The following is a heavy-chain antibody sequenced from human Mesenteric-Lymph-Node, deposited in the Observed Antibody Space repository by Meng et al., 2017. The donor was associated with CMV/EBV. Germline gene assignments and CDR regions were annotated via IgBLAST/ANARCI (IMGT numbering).Heavy chain of an antibody. V-gene: IGHV5-51*07. D-gene: IGHD1-7*01. CDR3: ARLAGTTRGFFDW. CDR1: GYRFSTDW. Sequence: GGSLRLSCKASGYRFSTDWIGWVHQMPGKGLEWVGIIFPGDSDTRYSPSFQGQVTISADKSINTAYLQWDSLKASDTAIYYCARLAGTTRGFFDWWGQGALVTVSS. CDR2: IFPGDSDT. J-gene: IGHJ4*02.